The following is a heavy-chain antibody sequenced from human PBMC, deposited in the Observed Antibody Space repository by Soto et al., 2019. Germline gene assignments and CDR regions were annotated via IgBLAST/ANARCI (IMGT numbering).Heavy chain of an antibody. Sequence: QVQLVQSGAEVKKPGSSVKVSCKASGGTFSRQAISWVRQAPGQGLEWMGGIIPFFGTANYAQKFQGRVTITADESTSTAHMELSSVRSEDTAVYYCATVHRLGSGSYYDPLYRFDPWGQGTLVTVSS. V-gene: IGHV1-69*01. J-gene: IGHJ5*02. CDR1: GGTFSRQA. D-gene: IGHD3-10*01. CDR2: IIPFFGTA. CDR3: ATVHRLGSGSYYDPLYRFDP.